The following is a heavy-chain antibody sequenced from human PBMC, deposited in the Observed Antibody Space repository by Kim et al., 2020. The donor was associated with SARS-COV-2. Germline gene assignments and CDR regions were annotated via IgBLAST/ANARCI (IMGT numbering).Heavy chain of an antibody. D-gene: IGHD6-13*01. V-gene: IGHV3-11*05. Sequence: GGSLRLSCAASGFTFSDYYMSWIRQAPGKGLEWGSYISSSIDYTNYADSLKGRFTISRDNAKNALYLQMNSLRADDTAVYYCARVSLGSSSWYYFDYWGQGTLVTVSS. CDR1: GFTFSDYY. J-gene: IGHJ4*02. CDR2: ISSSIDYT. CDR3: ARVSLGSSSWYYFDY.